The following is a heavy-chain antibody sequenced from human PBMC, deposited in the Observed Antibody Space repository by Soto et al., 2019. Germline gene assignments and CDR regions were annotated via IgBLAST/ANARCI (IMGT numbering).Heavy chain of an antibody. J-gene: IGHJ3*02. D-gene: IGHD1-1*01. CDR2: IVVGSGNT. V-gene: IGHV1-58*01. Sequence: ASVKGSCKASGFTFTSSSVQWVRQARGQRLEWIGWIVVGSGNTNYAQKFQERVTITRDMSTSTAYMELSSLRSEDTAVYYCAAERWNQLRAFDIWGQGTMVTVSS. CDR1: GFTFTSSS. CDR3: AAERWNQLRAFDI.